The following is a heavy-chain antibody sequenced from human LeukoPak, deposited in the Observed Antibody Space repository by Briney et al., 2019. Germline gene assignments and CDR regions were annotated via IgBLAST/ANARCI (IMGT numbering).Heavy chain of an antibody. Sequence: GESLKISCKGSGYSFTSSWIGWVRQMPGKGLEWMGIIYPGDSDTRYSPSFQGQVTISADKSISTAHLQWSSLKASDTAMYYCARRDCSGGSCYIRGYFDSWGQGTLVTV. D-gene: IGHD2-15*01. CDR2: IYPGDSDT. CDR1: GYSFTSSW. J-gene: IGHJ4*02. CDR3: ARRDCSGGSCYIRGYFDS. V-gene: IGHV5-51*01.